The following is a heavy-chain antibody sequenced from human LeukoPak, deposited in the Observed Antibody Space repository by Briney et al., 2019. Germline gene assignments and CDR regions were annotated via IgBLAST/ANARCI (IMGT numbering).Heavy chain of an antibody. CDR2: IYYSGST. Sequence: PSETLSLTCTVSGGSISSGGYYWSWIRQPPGKGLEWIGYIYYSGSTNYNPSLKSRVTISVETSKNQFSLKLSSVAAADTAVYYCARPLLRGRSAGFDYWGQGTLVTVSS. V-gene: IGHV4-61*08. CDR3: ARPLLRGRSAGFDY. J-gene: IGHJ4*02. D-gene: IGHD3-10*01. CDR1: GGSISSGGYY.